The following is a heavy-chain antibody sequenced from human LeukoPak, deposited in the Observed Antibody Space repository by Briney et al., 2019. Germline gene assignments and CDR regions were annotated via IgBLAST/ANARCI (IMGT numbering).Heavy chain of an antibody. V-gene: IGHV3-33*01. CDR3: ARDLSRGGSSWYFDY. J-gene: IGHJ4*02. CDR2: IWYDGSNK. CDR1: GFTFSSYG. Sequence: GRSLRLSCAASGFTFSSYGMHWVRQAPGKGLEWVAVIWYDGSNKYYVDSVKGRFTISRDNSKNTLYLQMNSLRAEDTAVYYCARDLSRGGSSWYFDYWGQGTLVTVSS. D-gene: IGHD6-13*01.